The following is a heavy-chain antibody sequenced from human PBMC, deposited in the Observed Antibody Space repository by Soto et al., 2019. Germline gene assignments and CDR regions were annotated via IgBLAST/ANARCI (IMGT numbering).Heavy chain of an antibody. CDR1: GFTFSSYG. D-gene: IGHD5-12*01. CDR2: ISYDGSNK. CDR3: AKEPGGGYSGYDLDYYYGMDV. V-gene: IGHV3-30*18. J-gene: IGHJ6*02. Sequence: SGGSLRLSCAASGFTFSSYGMHWVRQAPGKGLEWVAVISYDGSNKYYADSVKGRFTISRDNSKNTLYLQMNSLRAEDTAVYYCAKEPGGGYSGYDLDYYYGMDVWGQGTTVTVSS.